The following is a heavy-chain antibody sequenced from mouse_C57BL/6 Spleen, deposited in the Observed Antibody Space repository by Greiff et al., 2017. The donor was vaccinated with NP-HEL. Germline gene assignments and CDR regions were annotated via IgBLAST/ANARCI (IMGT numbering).Heavy chain of an antibody. CDR1: GYTFTDYY. CDR2: INPNNGGT. V-gene: IGHV1-26*01. J-gene: IGHJ1*03. D-gene: IGHD1-1*01. Sequence: VQLQQSGPELVKPGASVKISCKASGYTFTDYYMNWVKQSHGKSLEWIGDINPNNGGTSYNQKFKGKATLTVDKSSSTAYMELRSLTSEDSAVYYCARTTVKSYWYFDVWGTGTTVTVSS. CDR3: ARTTVKSYWYFDV.